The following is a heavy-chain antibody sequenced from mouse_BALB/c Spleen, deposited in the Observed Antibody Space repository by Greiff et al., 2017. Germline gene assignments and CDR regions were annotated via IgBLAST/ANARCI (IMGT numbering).Heavy chain of an antibody. V-gene: IGHV5-6-2*01. D-gene: IGHD2-4*01. Sequence: EVKLVESGGGLVKLGGSLKLSCAASGFTFSSYYMSWVRQTPEKRLELVAAINSNGGSTYYPDTVKGRFTISRDNAKNTLYLQMSSLKSEDTALYYCAQSTMITTAWFAYWGQGTLVTVSA. CDR2: INSNGGST. J-gene: IGHJ3*01. CDR1: GFTFSSYY. CDR3: AQSTMITTAWFAY.